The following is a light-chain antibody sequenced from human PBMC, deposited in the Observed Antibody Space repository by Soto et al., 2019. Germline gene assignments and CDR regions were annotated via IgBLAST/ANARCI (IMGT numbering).Light chain of an antibody. J-gene: IGLJ1*01. CDR2: EVS. CDR1: SSDIGGYNY. V-gene: IGLV2-14*01. Sequence: QSSLTHPASLSGSPGQSITISCAGTSSDIGGYNYVSWYQQHPGKAPKVMIYEVSNRPSGVSNRFSGSKSGNTASLTISGLQAEDEADYYCSSYTSSSTLYVFGSGTKSPS. CDR3: SSYTSSSTLYV.